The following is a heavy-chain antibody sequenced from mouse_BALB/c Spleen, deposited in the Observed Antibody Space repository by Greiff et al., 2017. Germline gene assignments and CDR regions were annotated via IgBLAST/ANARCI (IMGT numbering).Heavy chain of an antibody. CDR1: GFTFTDYY. CDR2: IRNKANGYTT. D-gene: IGHD1-1*01. Sequence: EVMLVESGGGLVQPGGSLRLSCATSGFTFTDYYMSWVRQPPGKALEWLGFIRNKANGYTTEYSASVKGRFTISRDNSQSILYLQMNTLRAEDSATYYCARDYYGSSYDFFAYWGQGTLVTVSA. J-gene: IGHJ3*01. V-gene: IGHV7-3*02. CDR3: ARDYYGSSYDFFAY.